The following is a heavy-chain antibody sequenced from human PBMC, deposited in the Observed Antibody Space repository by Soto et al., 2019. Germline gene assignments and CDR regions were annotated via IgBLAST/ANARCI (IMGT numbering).Heavy chain of an antibody. CDR2: IIPIFGTA. V-gene: IGHV1-69*13. D-gene: IGHD3-10*01. CDR1: GGTFSSYA. CDR3: ARGWALYVSGNKRPFDY. Sequence: SVKVSCKASGGTFSSYAISWVRQAPGQGLEWMGGIIPIFGTANYAQKFQGRVTITADESTSTAYMELSSLRSEDTAVYYCARGWALYVSGNKRPFDYWGQGTLVTVSS. J-gene: IGHJ4*02.